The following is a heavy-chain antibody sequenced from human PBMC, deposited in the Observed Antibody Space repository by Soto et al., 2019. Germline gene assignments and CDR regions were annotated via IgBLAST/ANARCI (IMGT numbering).Heavy chain of an antibody. CDR1: GGTFSSYT. D-gene: IGHD3-22*01. J-gene: IGHJ3*02. CDR3: ARDPPLYYYDTPGAFDI. CDR2: IIPILGIA. Sequence: SVKVSCKASGGTFSSYTISWVRQAPGQGLEWMGRIIPILGIANYAQKFQGRVTITADKSTSTAYMELSSLRSEDTAVYYCARDPPLYYYDTPGAFDIWGQGTMVTVSS. V-gene: IGHV1-69*04.